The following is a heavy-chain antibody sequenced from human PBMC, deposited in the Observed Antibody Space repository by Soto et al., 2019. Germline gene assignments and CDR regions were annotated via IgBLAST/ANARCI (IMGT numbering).Heavy chain of an antibody. CDR1: GAPVSSETHF. CDR3: AKGRGFYSDNYFDP. Sequence: PSETLSLTCTVSGAPVSSETHFWTWIRQPPGKGLEWIGYMYYSGITNSNPALKSRVTLSVDRSRNQFSLSLKSVTAADTAIYYCAKGRGFYSDNYFDPWGQGTQVTVSS. CDR2: MYYSGIT. D-gene: IGHD3-22*01. J-gene: IGHJ5*02. V-gene: IGHV4-61*01.